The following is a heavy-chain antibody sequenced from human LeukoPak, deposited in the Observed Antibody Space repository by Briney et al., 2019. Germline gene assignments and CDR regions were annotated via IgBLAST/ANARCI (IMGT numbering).Heavy chain of an antibody. CDR3: ARFCGSTSWHSGYYYGIDV. V-gene: IGHV4-4*02. CDR1: GGSINSNNW. D-gene: IGHD2-2*01. Sequence: SGTLSLTCAVSGGSINSNNWWSWVRQPPGKGLEWIGEIYHSGSTNYNPSLESRVTVSVDKAKNRFSLDLTSVTGSVTTVYYCARFCGSTSWHSGYYYGIDVWGQGTTVTVSS. CDR2: IYHSGST. J-gene: IGHJ6*02.